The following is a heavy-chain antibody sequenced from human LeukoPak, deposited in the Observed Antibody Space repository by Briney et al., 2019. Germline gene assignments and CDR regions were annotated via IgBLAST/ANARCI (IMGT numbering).Heavy chain of an antibody. CDR3: ARDSHYYGSGSYLGPSDY. V-gene: IGHV3-30-3*01. CDR1: GFTFSSYA. CDR2: ISYDGSNK. D-gene: IGHD3-10*01. J-gene: IGHJ4*02. Sequence: AGGSLRLSCAASGFTFSSYAMHWVRQAPGKGLEWVAVISYDGSNKYYADSVKGRFTISRDNSKNTLYLQMNSLRAGDTAVYYCARDSHYYGSGSYLGPSDYWGQGTLVTVSS.